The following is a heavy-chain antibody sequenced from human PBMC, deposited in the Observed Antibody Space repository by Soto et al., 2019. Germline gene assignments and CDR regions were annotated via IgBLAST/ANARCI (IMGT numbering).Heavy chain of an antibody. CDR3: ARGQESTYDTSGYLPYYYYGLDV. CDR2: INHSGTA. V-gene: IGHV4-34*01. CDR1: GGSFSCFY. D-gene: IGHD3-22*01. Sequence: SETLSLTCGVYGGSFSCFYRNWIRQSPGKGLEWIWEINHSGTANYSPSLKGRVTMSVDTSKNQFSLRLRSVTAADTAVYFCARGQESTYDTSGYLPYYYYGLDVWGQGTTVTVSS. J-gene: IGHJ6*02.